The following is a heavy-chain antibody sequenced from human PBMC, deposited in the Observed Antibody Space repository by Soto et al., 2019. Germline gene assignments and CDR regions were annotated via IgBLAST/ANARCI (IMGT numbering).Heavy chain of an antibody. CDR2: IIPIFGTT. CDR3: ARARAGAAVAGTGFDY. V-gene: IGHV1-69*13. CDR1: GGTFSRYA. J-gene: IGHJ4*02. D-gene: IGHD6-19*01. Sequence: GASVKVSCKASGGTFSRYAINWVRQAPGQGLEWMGGIIPIFGTTNYAQKFQGRVTITADESTSTGNMELSSLRSEDTAVYYCARARAGAAVAGTGFDYWGQGTLVTVYS.